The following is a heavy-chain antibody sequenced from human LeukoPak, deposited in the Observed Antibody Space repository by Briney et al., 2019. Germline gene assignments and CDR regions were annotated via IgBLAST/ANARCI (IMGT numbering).Heavy chain of an antibody. CDR2: ISSSSSYI. CDR1: GFTFSSYS. D-gene: IGHD4-17*01. Sequence: GGSLRLSCAASGFTFSSYSMNWVRQAPGKGLEWVSSISSSSSYIYYADSVKGRFTISRDNAKNSLYLQMNSLRAEDTAVYYCARDGPSSPTYGEGGAYWGQGTPVTVSS. J-gene: IGHJ4*02. CDR3: ARDGPSSPTYGEGGAY. V-gene: IGHV3-21*04.